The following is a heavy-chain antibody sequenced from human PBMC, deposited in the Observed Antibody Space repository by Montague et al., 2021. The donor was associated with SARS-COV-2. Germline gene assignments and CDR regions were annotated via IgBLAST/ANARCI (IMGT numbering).Heavy chain of an antibody. Sequence: CAISGDSVSSNNAAWNWIRQSPSRGLEWLGRTCYRSEWYFDYAISLRGRITINPDTSKNQFSLQLDSVTLDDTAVYYCARCSYSGTYFGLNDAFDIWGQGTLVTVSS. D-gene: IGHD1-26*01. CDR3: ARCSYSGTYFGLNDAFDI. CDR1: GDSVSSNNAA. J-gene: IGHJ3*02. V-gene: IGHV6-1*01. CDR2: TCYRSEWYF.